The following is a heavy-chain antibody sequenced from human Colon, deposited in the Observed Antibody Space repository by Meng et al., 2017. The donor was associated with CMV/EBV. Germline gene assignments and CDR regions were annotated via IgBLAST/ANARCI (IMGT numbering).Heavy chain of an antibody. Sequence: GSLRLSCTVSGGSIISTNYYWGWIRQPPGKGMEWIGSIYHSGSTYYNPSLKSRVTMSVDTSKNQISLTLSSGTAADTAVYYCARHPYYDFWSGYYFPYLDYWGQGTLVTVSS. CDR3: ARHPYYDFWSGYYFPYLDY. D-gene: IGHD3-3*01. V-gene: IGHV4-39*01. J-gene: IGHJ4*02. CDR1: GGSIISTNYY. CDR2: IYHSGST.